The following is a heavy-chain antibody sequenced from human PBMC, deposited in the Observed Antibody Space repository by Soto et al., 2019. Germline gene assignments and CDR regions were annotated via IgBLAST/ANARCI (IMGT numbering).Heavy chain of an antibody. CDR3: ARHFPAPHYYYSYYMDV. J-gene: IGHJ6*03. Sequence: QLQLQESGPGLVKPSETLSLTCTVSGGSISSTSYYWGWIRQPPGKGLEWIGSIYYSGSTYYNPSLKGRVTISVDTSENQFSLKLSSVTAADTAVYYCARHFPAPHYYYSYYMDVWGKGTTVTVSS. CDR1: GGSISSTSYY. CDR2: IYYSGST. V-gene: IGHV4-39*01.